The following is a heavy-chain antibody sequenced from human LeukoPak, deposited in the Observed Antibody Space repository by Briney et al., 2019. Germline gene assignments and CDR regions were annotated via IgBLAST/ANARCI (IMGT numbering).Heavy chain of an antibody. CDR1: GFTVSSNY. J-gene: IGHJ4*02. V-gene: IGHV3-23*01. CDR2: ISGSGGDT. D-gene: IGHD1-26*01. Sequence: GGSLRLSCAASGFTVSSNYMNWVRQAPGKGPEWVSAISGSGGDTYYADSAKGRFTISRDNSKNTLYLQMNSLRAEDTAVYYCAKKGATTGDFDYRGQGTLVTVSS. CDR3: AKKGATTGDFDY.